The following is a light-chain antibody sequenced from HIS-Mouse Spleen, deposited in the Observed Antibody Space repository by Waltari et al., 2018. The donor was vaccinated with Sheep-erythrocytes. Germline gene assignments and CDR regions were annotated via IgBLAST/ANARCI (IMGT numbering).Light chain of an antibody. CDR2: EGS. J-gene: IGLJ3*02. Sequence: QSALTQPASVSGSPGQSITISCTGTSRYAGSYKLAPWYQQHPGQAPKLMIYEGSKRPSGVSNRFSGSKSGNTASLTISGLQAEDEADYYCCSYAGSSTPWVFGGGTKLTVL. V-gene: IGLV2-23*01. CDR1: SRYAGSYKL. CDR3: CSYAGSSTPWV.